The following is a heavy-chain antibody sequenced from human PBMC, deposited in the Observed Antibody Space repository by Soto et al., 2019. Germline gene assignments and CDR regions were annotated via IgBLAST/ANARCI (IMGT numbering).Heavy chain of an antibody. V-gene: IGHV4-39*01. CDR2: ISYTGTT. Sequence: KTSETLSLTCTVSGGSISSSTYFWGWIRQPPGKGLEWIGSISYTGTTYYNPSLKSRVTISVDTSKNQFSLRLSSVTAADTAVYFCATRYTSNKPVKWGQGTLVTVSS. D-gene: IGHD6-13*01. CDR3: ATRYTSNKPVK. CDR1: GGSISSSTYF. J-gene: IGHJ4*02.